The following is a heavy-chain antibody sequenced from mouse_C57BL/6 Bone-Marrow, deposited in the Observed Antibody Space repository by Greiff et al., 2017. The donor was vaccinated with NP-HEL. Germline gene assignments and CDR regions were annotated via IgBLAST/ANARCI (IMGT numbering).Heavy chain of an antibody. D-gene: IGHD1-1*02. Sequence: EVKLVESGGGLVQPGGSLKLSCAASGFTFSDYYMYWVRQTPEKRLEWVAYISNGGGSTYYPDTVKGRFTISRDNAKNTLYLQMSRLKSEDTAMYDCARQGLYYGYYFDYWGQGTTLTVSS. CDR1: GFTFSDYY. CDR2: ISNGGGST. CDR3: ARQGLYYGYYFDY. V-gene: IGHV5-12*01. J-gene: IGHJ2*01.